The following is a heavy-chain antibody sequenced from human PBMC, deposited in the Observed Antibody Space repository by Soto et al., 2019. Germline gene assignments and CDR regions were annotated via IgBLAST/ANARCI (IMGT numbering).Heavy chain of an antibody. D-gene: IGHD3-10*01. Sequence: EVQLLESGGGLVQPGGSLRLSCAASGFTFSSYAMSWVRQAPGKGLEWVSAISGSGGSTYYADSVKGRCTIASDKSKNTLYLQRNSLRAEDTAVYYCAKDHITMVRGEEIQTEHFDYWGQGTLVTVSS. V-gene: IGHV3-23*01. J-gene: IGHJ4*02. CDR1: GFTFSSYA. CDR3: AKDHITMVRGEEIQTEHFDY. CDR2: ISGSGGST.